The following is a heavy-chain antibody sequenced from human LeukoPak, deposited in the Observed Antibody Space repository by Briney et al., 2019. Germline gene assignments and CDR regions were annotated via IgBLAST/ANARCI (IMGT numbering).Heavy chain of an antibody. D-gene: IGHD3-16*01. CDR3: GRGGGTLDY. Sequence: PSETLSLTCTVSGDSISSYYWSWIRQPPGKGLEWIGYIYDSGKTNYNASLISRVTISVDTSKNQFSLKLTSVTPADTAVYYWGRGGGTLDYWGQGTLVTVSS. CDR2: IYDSGKT. J-gene: IGHJ4*02. CDR1: GDSISSYY. V-gene: IGHV4-59*01.